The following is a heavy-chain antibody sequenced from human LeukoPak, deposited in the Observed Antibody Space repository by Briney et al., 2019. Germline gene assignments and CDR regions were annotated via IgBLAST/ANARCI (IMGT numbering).Heavy chain of an antibody. CDR1: GGSISIYN. CDR2: IYTSGST. Sequence: SETLSLTSTVSGGSISIYNWSWIRQPPGKGLEWIGYIYTSGSTNYNPSLKSRVTISVETSKNQCSLKVSSVIAADTAVYYCARDHRDGYSRAFDIWGQGTMVTVSS. J-gene: IGHJ3*02. D-gene: IGHD5-24*01. V-gene: IGHV4-4*09. CDR3: ARDHRDGYSRAFDI.